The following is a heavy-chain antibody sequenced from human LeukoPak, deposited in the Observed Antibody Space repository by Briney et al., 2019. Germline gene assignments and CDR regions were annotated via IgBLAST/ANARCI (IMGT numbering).Heavy chain of an antibody. CDR3: AKDPIVDSGYDWGFDP. V-gene: IGHV3-23*01. CDR1: GFTFSSYA. Sequence: PGGSLRLSCAASGFTFSSYAMSWVRQAPGKGLEWVSAISGSGGSTYYADSVKGRFTISRDNSKSTLYLQMNSLRAEDTAVYYCAKDPIVDSGYDWGFDPWGQGTLVTVSS. CDR2: ISGSGGST. D-gene: IGHD5-12*01. J-gene: IGHJ5*02.